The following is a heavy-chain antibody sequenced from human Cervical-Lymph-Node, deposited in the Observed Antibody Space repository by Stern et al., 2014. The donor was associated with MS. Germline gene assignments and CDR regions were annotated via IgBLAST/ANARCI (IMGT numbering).Heavy chain of an antibody. CDR2: LDWDGDK. D-gene: IGHD2-21*01. CDR3: VRAREGYYFDY. CDR1: GFSLSTTGMC. Sequence: QVTLKESGPALVKPTQTLTLTCTFSGFSLSTTGMCLSWIRQPPGNALDWLALLDWDGDKYYSTALKTRLTISKDTSKNQVVLTMTNMAPLDTATYFCVRAREGYYFDYWGQGIPVTVSS. V-gene: IGHV2-70*01. J-gene: IGHJ4*02.